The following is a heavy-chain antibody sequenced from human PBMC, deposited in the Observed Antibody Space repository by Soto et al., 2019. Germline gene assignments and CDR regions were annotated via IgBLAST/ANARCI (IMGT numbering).Heavy chain of an antibody. CDR3: ARDCSGGSCYPGMDV. V-gene: IGHV3-7*01. CDR1: GFTFIGSF. CDR2: INQDGGVT. Sequence: HPGGSLRLSCVASGFTFIGSFMGWIRQAPGKGLEWVANINQDGGVTYYVDSVEGRFTISRDNTKDSLYLQINSLRAEDTAVYFCARDCSGGSCYPGMDVWGQGTTVTVSS. D-gene: IGHD2-15*01. J-gene: IGHJ6*02.